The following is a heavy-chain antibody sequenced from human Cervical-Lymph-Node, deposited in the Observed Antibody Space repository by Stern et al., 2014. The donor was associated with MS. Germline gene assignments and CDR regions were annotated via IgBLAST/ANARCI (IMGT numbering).Heavy chain of an antibody. CDR3: TRGAGVYYYYGMDV. V-gene: IGHV4-34*01. D-gene: IGHD7-27*01. J-gene: IGHJ6*02. Sequence: QVQLQQWGAGLLKPSETLSLTCTVHGGSFSDDYWSWIRQPPGKGLEWIGEIIHSGSTNYNPSPKSRVTISLNTSKNQFSLKPSSVTAADTAVYYCTRGAGVYYYYGMDVWGQGTTVTVS. CDR2: IIHSGST. CDR1: GGSFSDDY.